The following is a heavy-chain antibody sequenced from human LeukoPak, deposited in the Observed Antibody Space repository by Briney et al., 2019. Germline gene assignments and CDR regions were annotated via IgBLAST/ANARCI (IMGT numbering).Heavy chain of an antibody. CDR3: AMDRFLEWLFYYYYMDV. V-gene: IGHV3-53*01. J-gene: IGHJ6*03. D-gene: IGHD3-3*01. CDR2: IYSGGST. CDR1: GFTVSSNY. Sequence: GGSLRLSCAASGFTVSSNYMSWVRQAPGKGLEWVSVIYSGGSTYYADSVKGRFTISRDNSKNTLYLQMNSLRAEDTAVYYCAMDRFLEWLFYYYYMDVWGKGTTVTVSS.